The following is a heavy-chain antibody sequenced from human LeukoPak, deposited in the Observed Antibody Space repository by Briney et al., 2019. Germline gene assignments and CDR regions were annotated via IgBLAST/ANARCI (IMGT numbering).Heavy chain of an antibody. CDR3: ARDRGGYTYSHDY. V-gene: IGHV4-39*07. CDR2: IYYSGST. Sequence: SETLSLTCTVSGGSISSSSYYWGWIRQPPGKGLEWIGSIYYSGSTYYNPSLKSRVTISVDTSKNQFSLKLSSVTAADTAVYYCARDRGGYTYSHDYWGQGTLVTVSS. D-gene: IGHD5-18*01. CDR1: GGSISSSSYY. J-gene: IGHJ4*02.